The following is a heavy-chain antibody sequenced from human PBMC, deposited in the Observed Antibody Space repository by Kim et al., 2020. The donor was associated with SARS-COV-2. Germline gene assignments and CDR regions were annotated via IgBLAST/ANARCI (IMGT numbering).Heavy chain of an antibody. CDR2: ISSSSSTI. CDR3: ARDPAYYYGSGTTGNGDAFDI. V-gene: IGHV3-48*02. D-gene: IGHD3-10*01. CDR1: GFTFSSYC. Sequence: GGSLRLSCAASGFTFSSYCINWVRQAPGKGLEWVSYISSSSSTIYYADSVKGRFTISRDNAKNSLYLQMNSLRDEDTAVYYCARDPAYYYGSGTTGNGDAFDIWGQGTMVTVSS. J-gene: IGHJ3*02.